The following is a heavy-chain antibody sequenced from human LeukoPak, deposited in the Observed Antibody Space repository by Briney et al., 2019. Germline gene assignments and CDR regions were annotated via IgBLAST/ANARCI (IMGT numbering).Heavy chain of an antibody. J-gene: IGHJ6*02. V-gene: IGHV3-21*01. CDR1: GFTFSSYS. CDR2: ISSSSSYI. Sequence: GGSLRLSCAASGFTFSSYSMNWVRQAPGKGLEWVSSISSSSSYIYYADSVKGRFTISRDNAKNSLYLQMNSLRAEDTVVYYCARDTVTRGYYYYYGMDVWGQGTTATVSS. D-gene: IGHD4-17*01. CDR3: ARDTVTRGYYYYYGMDV.